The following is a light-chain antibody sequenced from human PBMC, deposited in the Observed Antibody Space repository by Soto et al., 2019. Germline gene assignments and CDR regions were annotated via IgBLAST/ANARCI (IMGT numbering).Light chain of an antibody. V-gene: IGKV3-20*01. CDR1: QSVSSSY. J-gene: IGKJ5*01. CDR2: GAS. Sequence: IVLTQSPGTMSWSPGERATLSCRASQSVSSSYLAWYQQKPGQAPRLLIYGASSRATGIPDRFNGSGSGTDFTLTISRLEPEDFAVYYCQQYGSSHTFGQGTRLEIK. CDR3: QQYGSSHT.